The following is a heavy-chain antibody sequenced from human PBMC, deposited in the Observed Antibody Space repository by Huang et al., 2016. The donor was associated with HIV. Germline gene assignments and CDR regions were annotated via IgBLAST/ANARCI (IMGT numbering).Heavy chain of an antibody. CDR3: ARGDYYDNSGYHPGYFDY. D-gene: IGHD3-22*01. Sequence: VQLMESGGGVVQPGGSLRLSCAASGFILSNYGMYWVRQAPGKGLEGVAEIRNDGRKKYYGDSVKGRFTIARDNSKNTLFVQMSSLRTEDTAVYYCARGDYYDNSGYHPGYFDYWGQGTLVTVSS. CDR1: GFILSNYG. V-gene: IGHV3-30*02. CDR2: IRNDGRKK. J-gene: IGHJ4*02.